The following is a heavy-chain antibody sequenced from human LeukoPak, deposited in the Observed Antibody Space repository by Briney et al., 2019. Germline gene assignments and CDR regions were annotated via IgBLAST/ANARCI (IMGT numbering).Heavy chain of an antibody. CDR2: IYTSGST. CDR1: GGSISSYY. V-gene: IGHV4-4*07. Sequence: SETLSLTCTVSGGSISSYYWSWIRQPAGKGLEWIGRIYTSGSTNYNPSLKSRVTMSVDTSKNQFSLKRSSVTAADTAVYYCARDFRGYSYGPFDYWGQGTLVTVSS. J-gene: IGHJ4*02. CDR3: ARDFRGYSYGPFDY. D-gene: IGHD5-18*01.